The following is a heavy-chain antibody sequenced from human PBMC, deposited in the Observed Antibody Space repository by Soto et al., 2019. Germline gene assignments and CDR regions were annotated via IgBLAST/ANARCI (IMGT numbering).Heavy chain of an antibody. J-gene: IGHJ4*02. CDR2: IKQDGSEK. D-gene: IGHD3-10*01. V-gene: IGHV3-7*03. CDR1: GFTFSSYW. Sequence: PGGSLRLSCAASGFTFSSYWMSWGRQAPGEGLEWVANIKQDGSEKSYVDSVKGRFTISRDNAKNSLYLQMNSLRAEDTAVYYCARDYVAYGREDYWGQGPLVTVSS. CDR3: ARDYVAYGREDY.